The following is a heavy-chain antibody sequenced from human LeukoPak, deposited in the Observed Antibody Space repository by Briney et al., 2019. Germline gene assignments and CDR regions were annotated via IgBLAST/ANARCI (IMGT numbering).Heavy chain of an antibody. Sequence: GASLRLTCAASGFTFSSYGMHWVRQAPGKGLEWVAVISYDGSTKYYAAFEKGRFTISRDNSKNTLYRQMNSLRAEDTAVYYCAKDLTPRIVVVTAIPHWGQGTLVTVSS. CDR3: AKDLTPRIVVVTAIPH. D-gene: IGHD2-21*02. CDR2: ISYDGSTK. J-gene: IGHJ4*02. CDR1: GFTFSSYG. V-gene: IGHV3-30*18.